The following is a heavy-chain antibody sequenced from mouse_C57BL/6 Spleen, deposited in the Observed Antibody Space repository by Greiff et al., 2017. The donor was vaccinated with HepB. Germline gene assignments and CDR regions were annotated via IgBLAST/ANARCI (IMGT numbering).Heavy chain of an antibody. D-gene: IGHD2-3*01. Sequence: QVQLQQSGAELVKPGASVKLSCKASGYTFTSYWMHWVKQRPGQGLEWIGMIHPNSGSTNYNEKFKSKATLTVDKSSSTAYMQLSSLTSEDSAVYYCAREDYDGYPFAYWGQGTLVTVSA. CDR1: GYTFTSYW. V-gene: IGHV1-64*01. CDR2: IHPNSGST. J-gene: IGHJ3*01. CDR3: AREDYDGYPFAY.